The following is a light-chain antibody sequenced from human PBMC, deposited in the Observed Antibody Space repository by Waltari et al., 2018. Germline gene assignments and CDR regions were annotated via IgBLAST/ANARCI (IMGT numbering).Light chain of an antibody. Sequence: QSALTQPASVSGSPGQSITISCTATSSDVGGYHYASWSPNHPAKAPKLLIYEVTHRPSGVSNRFSGSKSGNTASLTISGLQTEDEADYYCSSYTDSSTLVFGGGTKLTVL. V-gene: IGLV2-14*01. J-gene: IGLJ3*02. CDR1: SSDVGGYHY. CDR3: SSYTDSSTLV. CDR2: EVT.